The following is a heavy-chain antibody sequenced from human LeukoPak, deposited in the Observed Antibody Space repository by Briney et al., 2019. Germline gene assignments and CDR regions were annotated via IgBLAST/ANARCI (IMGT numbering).Heavy chain of an antibody. CDR3: ARQRLLQFEQFDH. J-gene: IGHJ4*02. D-gene: IGHD5-24*01. CDR2: INPNGGGT. Sequence: ASVKVSCKASGYTFTGYYMHWVRQAPGQGLEWMGWINPNGGGTNYAQKFQGRVTMTRDTSISTAYMELSRRRADDTAVYYCARQRLLQFEQFDHWGQGTLVTVSS. V-gene: IGHV1-2*02. CDR1: GYTFTGYY.